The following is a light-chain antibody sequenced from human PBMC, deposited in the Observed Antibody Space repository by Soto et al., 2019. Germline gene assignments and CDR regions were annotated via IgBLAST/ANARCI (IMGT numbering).Light chain of an antibody. V-gene: IGKV1-5*03. J-gene: IGKJ1*01. CDR3: QHYNSYSEA. CDR1: PTISSW. CDR2: KAS. Sequence: DIQMTQSPSTLSGSVGDRVTITCRASPTISSWLAWYQQKPGKAPKLLIYKASTLKSGVPSRFSGSGSGTEFTLTISSLQPDDSATYYCQHYNSYSEAFGQGTKVDIK.